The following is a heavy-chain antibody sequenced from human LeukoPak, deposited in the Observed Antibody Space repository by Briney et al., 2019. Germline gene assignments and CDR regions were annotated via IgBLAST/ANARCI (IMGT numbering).Heavy chain of an antibody. CDR3: ARDVQIAAAGTDAFDI. J-gene: IGHJ3*02. D-gene: IGHD6-13*01. CDR2: IYHSGST. Sequence: KPSETLSLTCTVSGYSISSGYYWGWIRQPPGKGLEWIGSIYHSGSTYYNPSLKSRVTISVDTSKNQFSLKLSSVTAADTAVYYCARDVQIAAAGTDAFDIWGQGTMVTVSS. V-gene: IGHV4-38-2*02. CDR1: GYSISSGYY.